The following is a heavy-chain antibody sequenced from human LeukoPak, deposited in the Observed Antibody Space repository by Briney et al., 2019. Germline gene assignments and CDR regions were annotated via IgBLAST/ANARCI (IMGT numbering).Heavy chain of an antibody. V-gene: IGHV1-2*02. Sequence: ASVRVSCKASGYTFTGHYVHWVRQAPGQGLEWMGWINPNRGGTNYAQKFQGRVTMTRDTSINTAYMELSRLRSDDTAVYYCARSRGGYDDYWGQGTLVTVSS. CDR1: GYTFTGHY. D-gene: IGHD5-12*01. J-gene: IGHJ4*02. CDR2: INPNRGGT. CDR3: ARSRGGYDDY.